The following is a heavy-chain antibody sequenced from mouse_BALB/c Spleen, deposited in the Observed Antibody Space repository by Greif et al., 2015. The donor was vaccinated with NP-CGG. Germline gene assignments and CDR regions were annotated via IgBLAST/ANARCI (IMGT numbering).Heavy chain of an antibody. CDR1: GYTFTNYW. V-gene: IGHV1-63*02. CDR3: ARGGGNYAYYFDY. CDR2: IYPGGGYT. D-gene: IGHD2-1*01. J-gene: IGHJ2*01. Sequence: QVQLQQSGAELVRPGTSVKISCKASGYTFTNYWLGWVKQRPGHGLEWIGDIYPGGGYTNYNEKFKGKATLTADTSSSTAYMQLSSLTSEDSAVYFCARGGGNYAYYFDYWGRGTTLTVSS.